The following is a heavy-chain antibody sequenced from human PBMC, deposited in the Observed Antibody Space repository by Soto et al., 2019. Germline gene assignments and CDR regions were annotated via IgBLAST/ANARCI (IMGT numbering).Heavy chain of an antibody. D-gene: IGHD3-22*01. Sequence: PSETLSLTCAVSGGSISSGGYSWSWIRQPPGKGLEWIGYIYHSGSTYYNPSLKSRVTISVDRSKNQFSLKLRSVTAEDTDVYYCARDRGDSSGYFPWFDHWRHGTLATVSS. J-gene: IGHJ5*02. CDR1: GGSISSGGYS. V-gene: IGHV4-30-2*01. CDR2: IYHSGST. CDR3: ARDRGDSSGYFPWFDH.